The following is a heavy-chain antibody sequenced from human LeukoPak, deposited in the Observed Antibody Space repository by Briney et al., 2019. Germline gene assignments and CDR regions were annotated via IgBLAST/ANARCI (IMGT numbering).Heavy chain of an antibody. Sequence: GGSLRLSCAASGFTFSSSWMHWVRQAPGKGLVWVSHINTDGSSIRYADSVKGRFTISRDNSKNSLYLQMNSLRAEDTAVYYCAELGITMIGGVWGKGTTVTISS. CDR1: GFTFSSSW. CDR3: AELGITMIGGV. CDR2: INTDGSSI. D-gene: IGHD3-10*02. J-gene: IGHJ6*04. V-gene: IGHV3-74*01.